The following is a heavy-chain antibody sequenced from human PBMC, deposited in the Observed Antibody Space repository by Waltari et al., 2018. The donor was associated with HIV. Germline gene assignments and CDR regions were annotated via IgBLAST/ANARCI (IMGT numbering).Heavy chain of an antibody. Sequence: VPLVECGGGLVQPGGSLTLPGDATEFLFGTSLMSWIRQAPGNGLEWVADMSSDGNEDFYSDSLKGRFVISRDNVKNSLFLQLSHLRVDDTAVYYCARGAVYSSGPYDAFDVWGQGTLVTVSS. D-gene: IGHD6-19*01. CDR3: ARGAVYSSGPYDAFDV. V-gene: IGHV3-7*04. J-gene: IGHJ3*01. CDR1: EFLFGTSL. CDR2: MSSDGNED.